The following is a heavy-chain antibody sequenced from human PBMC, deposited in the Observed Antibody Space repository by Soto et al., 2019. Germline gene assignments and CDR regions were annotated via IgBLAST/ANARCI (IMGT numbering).Heavy chain of an antibody. CDR2: ISGSGGST. CDR3: AKSPITIFGVVIIPYYYYMDV. D-gene: IGHD3-3*01. Sequence: EVQLLESGGGLVQPGGSLRLSCAASGFTFSSYAMSWVRQAPGKGLEWVSAISGSGGSTYYADSVKGRFTISRDNSKNTLYLQMNSLRAEDTAVHYCAKSPITIFGVVIIPYYYYMDVWGKGTTVTVSS. CDR1: GFTFSSYA. V-gene: IGHV3-23*01. J-gene: IGHJ6*03.